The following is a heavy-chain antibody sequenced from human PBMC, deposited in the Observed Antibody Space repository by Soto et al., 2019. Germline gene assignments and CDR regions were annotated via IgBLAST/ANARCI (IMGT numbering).Heavy chain of an antibody. D-gene: IGHD6-13*01. CDR2: ISYDVSNK. Sequence: GGSLRLSCAAYGFTFSSYAMHWARQATGTGLDWVAVISYDVSNKYYADSVKGRFSIARDNSKNALYLQMNSLRAEDTAVYYCARGGSAAGSPWYYYYGMDVCGQGTTVTVSS. CDR1: GFTFSSYA. V-gene: IGHV3-30-3*01. J-gene: IGHJ6*02. CDR3: ARGGSAAGSPWYYYYGMDV.